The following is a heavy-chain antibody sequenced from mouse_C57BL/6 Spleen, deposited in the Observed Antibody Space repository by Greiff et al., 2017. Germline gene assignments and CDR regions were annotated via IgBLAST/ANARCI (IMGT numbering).Heavy chain of an antibody. CDR3: TPTAQAH. CDR2: IDPENGDT. Sequence: EVQLVESGAELVRPGASVKLSCTASGFNIKDDYMHWVKQRPEQGLEWIGWIDPENGDTEYASKFQGKATITADTSSNTAYLQLSSLTSEDTAVYYCTPTAQAHWGQGTTLTVSS. CDR1: GFNIKDDY. J-gene: IGHJ2*01. V-gene: IGHV14-4*01. D-gene: IGHD3-2*02.